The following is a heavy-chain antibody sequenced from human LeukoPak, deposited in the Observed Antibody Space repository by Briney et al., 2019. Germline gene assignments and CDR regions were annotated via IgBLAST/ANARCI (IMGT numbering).Heavy chain of an antibody. V-gene: IGHV3-64*01. Sequence: PGGSLRLSCAASGFTFSSYAMHWVRQAPGKGLEYVSAISSNGGSTYYANSVKGRFTISRDNSKNTLYLQMGSLRAEDMAVYYCARFFDWLLGDYYMDVWGKGTTVTVSS. D-gene: IGHD3-9*01. CDR1: GFTFSSYA. CDR3: ARFFDWLLGDYYMDV. J-gene: IGHJ6*03. CDR2: ISSNGGST.